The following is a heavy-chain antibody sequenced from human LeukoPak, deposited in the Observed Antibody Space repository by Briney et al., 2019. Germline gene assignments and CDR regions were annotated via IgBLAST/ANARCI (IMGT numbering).Heavy chain of an antibody. V-gene: IGHV1-46*01. J-gene: IGHJ4*02. Sequence: GASVKVSCKASGYTFTSYYMHWVRQAPGQGLEWMGIINPSGGSTSYAQKFQGRVTMTRDTSTSTVYMELSSLRSEDTAVYYCAIASPGIAAAFLFRPIDYWGQGTLVTVSS. CDR3: AIASPGIAAAFLFRPIDY. D-gene: IGHD6-13*01. CDR1: GYTFTSYY. CDR2: INPSGGST.